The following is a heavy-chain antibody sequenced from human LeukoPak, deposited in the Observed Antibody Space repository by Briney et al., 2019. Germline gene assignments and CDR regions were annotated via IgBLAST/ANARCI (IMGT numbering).Heavy chain of an antibody. D-gene: IGHD3-22*01. CDR1: GCTFSSYA. J-gene: IGHJ4*02. Sequence: ASVKVSCKASGCTFSSYAISWVRQAPGQGLEWMGRIILILDKANYAQKFQGRVTITADKSTSTAYMELSSLRSEDTGVYYCAREYLGGYYDSRGYQFDYWGQGTLVTVSS. CDR3: AREYLGGYYDSRGYQFDY. V-gene: IGHV1-69*04. CDR2: IILILDKA.